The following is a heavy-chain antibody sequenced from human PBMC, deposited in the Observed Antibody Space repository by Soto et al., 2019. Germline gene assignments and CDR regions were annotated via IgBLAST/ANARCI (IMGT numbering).Heavy chain of an antibody. CDR2: IYWDDDK. CDR1: GFSLSTSGVG. Sequence: SGPTLVNPTQTLTLTCTFSGFSLSTSGVGVGWIRQPPGKALEWLALIYWDDDKRYSPSLKSRLTITKDTSKNQVVLTMTNMDPVDTATYYCAHSRCSSGRGQCYYYYMDVWGKGTTVTVSS. V-gene: IGHV2-5*02. CDR3: AHSRCSSGRGQCYYYYMDV. D-gene: IGHD2-2*01. J-gene: IGHJ6*03.